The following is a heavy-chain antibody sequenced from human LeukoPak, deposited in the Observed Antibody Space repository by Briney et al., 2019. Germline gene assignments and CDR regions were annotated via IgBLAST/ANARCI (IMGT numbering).Heavy chain of an antibody. V-gene: IGHV3-23*01. CDR1: GFTFSSYA. J-gene: IGHJ4*02. Sequence: GGSLRLSCAASGFTFSSYAMSWVRQAPGKGLEGVSAISGSGGSTYYADSVKGRFTISRDNSNNTLYLQMNCLRADDTAISPRANTGRCPYYFDSRGAGNPVTVSS. CDR2: ISGSGGST. D-gene: IGHD2-15*01. CDR3: ANTGRCPYYFDS.